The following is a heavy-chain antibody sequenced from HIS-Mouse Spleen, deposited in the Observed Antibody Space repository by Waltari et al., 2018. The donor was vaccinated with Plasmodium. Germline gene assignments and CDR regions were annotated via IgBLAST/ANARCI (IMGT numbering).Heavy chain of an antibody. D-gene: IGHD6-6*01. CDR2: IRWNSGSI. CDR1: GFTFDDYA. J-gene: IGHJ3*02. CDR3: AKDRKYSSSRGAFDI. V-gene: IGHV3-9*01. Sequence: EVQLVESGGGLVQPGRSLRLSCAASGFTFDDYAMHWVRQAPGKGREWVSGIRWNSGSIGYADSVKGRFTISRDNAKNSLYLQMNSLRAEDTALYYCAKDRKYSSSRGAFDIWGQGTMVTVSS.